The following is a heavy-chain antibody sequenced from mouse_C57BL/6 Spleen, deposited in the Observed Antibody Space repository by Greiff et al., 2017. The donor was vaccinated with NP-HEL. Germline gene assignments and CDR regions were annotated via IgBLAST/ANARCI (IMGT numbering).Heavy chain of an antibody. CDR2: IDPENGDT. J-gene: IGHJ4*01. Sequence: EVKLMESGAELVRPGASVKLSCTASGFNIKDDYMHWVKQRPEQGLEWIGWIDPENGDTEYASKFQGKATITADTSSNTAYLQLSSLTSEDTAVYYCTSYLLSRAMDYWGQGTSVTVSS. D-gene: IGHD1-1*01. CDR3: TSYLLSRAMDY. CDR1: GFNIKDDY. V-gene: IGHV14-4*01.